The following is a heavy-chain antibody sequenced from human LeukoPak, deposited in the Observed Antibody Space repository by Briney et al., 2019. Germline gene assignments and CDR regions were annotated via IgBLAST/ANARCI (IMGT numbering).Heavy chain of an antibody. D-gene: IGHD2-2*01. CDR2: ISWNSGSI. CDR3: ARTIQLGYCSSTSCSTAAFDY. Sequence: PGRSLRLSCAASGFTSDDYAMHWVRQAPGKGLEWVSGISWNSGSIGYADSVKGRFTISRDNAKNSLYLQMNSLRAEDTALYYCARTIQLGYCSSTSCSTAAFDYWGQGTLVTVSS. J-gene: IGHJ4*02. CDR1: GFTSDDYA. V-gene: IGHV3-9*02.